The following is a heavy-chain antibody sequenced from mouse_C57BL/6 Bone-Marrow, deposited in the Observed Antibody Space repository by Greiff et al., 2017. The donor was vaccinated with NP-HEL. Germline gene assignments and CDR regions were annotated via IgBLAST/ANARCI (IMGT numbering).Heavy chain of an antibody. D-gene: IGHD6-2*01. Sequence: EVKVEESGPGLVKPSQSLSLTCSVTGYSITSGYYWNWIRQFPGNKLEWMGYISYDGSNNYNPSLKNRTSITRDTSKNQFFLKLNSVTTEDTATYYCAGDRLNWYFDIWGTGTTVTVSS. V-gene: IGHV3-6*01. CDR3: AGDRLNWYFDI. J-gene: IGHJ1*03. CDR1: GYSITSGYY. CDR2: ISYDGSN.